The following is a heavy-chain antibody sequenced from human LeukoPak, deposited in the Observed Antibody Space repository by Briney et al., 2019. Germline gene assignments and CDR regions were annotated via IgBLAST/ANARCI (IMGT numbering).Heavy chain of an antibody. CDR3: ARGARKYDILTGYYGCWFDP. D-gene: IGHD3-9*01. J-gene: IGHJ5*02. V-gene: IGHV1-18*01. Sequence: ASVKVSCKASGYTFTRYGISWVRQAPGQGLEWMGWISAYNGNTNYAQKLQGRVTMTRNTSISTAYMELSSLRSEDTAVYYCARGARKYDILTGYYGCWFDPWGQGTLVTVSS. CDR2: ISAYNGNT. CDR1: GYTFTRYG.